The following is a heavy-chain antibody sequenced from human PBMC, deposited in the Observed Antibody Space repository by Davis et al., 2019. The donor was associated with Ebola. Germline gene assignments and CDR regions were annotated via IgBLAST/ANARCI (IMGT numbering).Heavy chain of an antibody. V-gene: IGHV3-66*01. D-gene: IGHD6-13*01. CDR3: AVAAPYHYGMEV. Sequence: GESLKISCAVSGLTFNTYAMSWVRQAPGTGLEWVSVIYSGGGTFYVDSVKGRFTISRDNFKNTLYFEMKSLKGEDSGIYYCAVAAPYHYGMEVWGQGTTVTVSS. J-gene: IGHJ6*02. CDR1: GLTFNTYA. CDR2: IYSGGGT.